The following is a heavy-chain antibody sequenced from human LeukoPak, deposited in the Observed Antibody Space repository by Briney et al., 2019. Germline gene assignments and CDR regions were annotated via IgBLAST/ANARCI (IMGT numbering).Heavy chain of an antibody. J-gene: IGHJ4*02. D-gene: IGHD6-13*01. Sequence: GGSLRLSCAASGFTFDGYAMHWARQAPGKGLEWVSGISWNSGSIGYADSVKGRFTISRDNAKNSLYLQMNSLRAEDTALYYCAKSREWDSSSDFDYWGQGTLVTVSS. CDR3: AKSREWDSSSDFDY. V-gene: IGHV3-9*01. CDR1: GFTFDGYA. CDR2: ISWNSGSI.